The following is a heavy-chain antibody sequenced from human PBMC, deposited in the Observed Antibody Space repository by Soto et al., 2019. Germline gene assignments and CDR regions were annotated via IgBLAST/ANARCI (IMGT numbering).Heavy chain of an antibody. CDR3: ARGDIVVVPAAHPLYYYYMDV. Sequence: SETLSLTCTVSGGSISSYYWSWIRQPPGKGLEWIGYIYYSGSTNYNPSLKSRVTISVDTSKNQFSLKLSSVTAADTAVYYCARGDIVVVPAAHPLYYYYMDVWGKGTTVTVS. V-gene: IGHV4-59*01. D-gene: IGHD2-2*01. CDR1: GGSISSYY. CDR2: IYYSGST. J-gene: IGHJ6*03.